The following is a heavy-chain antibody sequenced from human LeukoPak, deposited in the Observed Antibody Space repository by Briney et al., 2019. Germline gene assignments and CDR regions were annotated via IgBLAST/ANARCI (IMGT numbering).Heavy chain of an antibody. D-gene: IGHD3-10*01. V-gene: IGHV3-23*01. J-gene: IGHJ4*02. CDR2: ISGSGGST. CDR3: AKRLDYYGSGSYYYY. Sequence: PGGSLRLFCAAAGLTFGRYAMGWVRQAPGKAKQLVSAISGSGGSTHYADSVKGRFTISRDNSKNTPYLQMNSLRAEDTAVYYCAKRLDYYGSGSYYYYWGQGTLVTVSS. CDR1: GLTFGRYA.